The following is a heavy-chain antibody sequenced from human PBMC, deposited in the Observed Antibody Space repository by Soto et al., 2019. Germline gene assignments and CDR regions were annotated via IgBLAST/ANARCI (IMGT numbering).Heavy chain of an antibody. CDR1: GGSISSYY. CDR3: ARTGMSGERTPKRILIFGVVNIQGDYGMDV. CDR2: IYNSGST. Sequence: PSETLSLTCTVSGGSISSYYWSWIRQPPGKGLEWIGYIYNSGSTNYNPSLKSRVTISVDTSKNQFSLKLSSVTAADTAVYYCARTGMSGERTPKRILIFGVVNIQGDYGMDVWGQGTTVTVSS. V-gene: IGHV4-59*08. J-gene: IGHJ6*02. D-gene: IGHD3-3*01.